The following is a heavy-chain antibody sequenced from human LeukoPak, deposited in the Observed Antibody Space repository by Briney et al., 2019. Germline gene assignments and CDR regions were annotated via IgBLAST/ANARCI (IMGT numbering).Heavy chain of an antibody. D-gene: IGHD7-27*01. CDR1: GFTFSDYY. V-gene: IGHV3-11*06. CDR3: ADHELGDSRDY. CDR2: ISSSSRNT. J-gene: IGHJ4*02. Sequence: GGSLRLSCAASGFTFSDYYMSWIRQAPGKGLVWVSYISSSSRNTNYADSVKGRFSISRDNAKNSLYLQMNSLRAEDTAVYYCADHELGDSRDYWGQGTLVTVSS.